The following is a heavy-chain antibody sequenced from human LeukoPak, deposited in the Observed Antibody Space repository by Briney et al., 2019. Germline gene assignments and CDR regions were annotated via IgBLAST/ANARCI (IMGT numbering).Heavy chain of an antibody. CDR1: GGSFSGYY. CDR3: AREGYSSSWSYH. Sequence: SETLSLTCAVYGGSFSGYYWSWIRQPPGKGLEWIGEINHSGSTNYNPSLKSRVTISVDTSENQFSLKLSSVTAADTAVYYCAREGYSSSWSYHWGQGTLVTVSS. D-gene: IGHD6-13*01. CDR2: INHSGST. V-gene: IGHV4-34*01. J-gene: IGHJ5*02.